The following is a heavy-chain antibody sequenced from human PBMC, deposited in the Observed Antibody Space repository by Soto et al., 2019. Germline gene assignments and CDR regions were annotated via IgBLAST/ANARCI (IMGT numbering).Heavy chain of an antibody. J-gene: IGHJ3*02. CDR1: GSTFTDFT. CDR3: ARRPDAFDI. V-gene: IGHV3-23*01. CDR2: ISGDGLST. Sequence: LRLSCAGSGSTFTDFTMTWVRQAPGKGLEWVSAISGDGLSTYYAGSVKGRFTISRDNSKTTLYLQMNSLRAEDTAVYYCARRPDAFDIWGRGTMVTVSS.